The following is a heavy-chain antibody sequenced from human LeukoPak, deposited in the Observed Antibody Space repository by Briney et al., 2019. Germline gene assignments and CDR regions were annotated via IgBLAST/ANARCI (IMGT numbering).Heavy chain of an antibody. Sequence: SETLSLTCAVYGGSFSVCYWSWIRQPPGKGLEWIGEINHSGSTNYNPSLKSRVTISVDTSKNQFSLKLSSVTAADTAVYYCARERGYCSSTSCRYYFDYWGQGTLVTVSS. V-gene: IGHV4-34*01. J-gene: IGHJ4*02. CDR1: GGSFSVCY. CDR2: INHSGST. D-gene: IGHD2-2*01. CDR3: ARERGYCSSTSCRYYFDY.